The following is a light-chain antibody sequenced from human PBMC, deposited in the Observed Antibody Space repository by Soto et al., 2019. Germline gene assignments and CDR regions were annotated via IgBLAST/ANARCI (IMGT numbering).Light chain of an antibody. V-gene: IGKV3-20*01. J-gene: IGKJ4*01. Sequence: EIVLTQSPGTLSLSPGERATLSCRASQSITNSFLAWYQQKPGQAPRLLIYAASSRATGIPDRFSGHGSGTDFTLTISRLEPDDFAVYYCQQYGTSQSTFGGGTKVEIK. CDR1: QSITNSF. CDR2: AAS. CDR3: QQYGTSQST.